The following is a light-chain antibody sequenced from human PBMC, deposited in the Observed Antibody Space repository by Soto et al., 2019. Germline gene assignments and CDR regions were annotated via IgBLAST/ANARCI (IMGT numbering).Light chain of an antibody. CDR2: DNN. CDR1: SSNIGDNY. J-gene: IGLJ2*01. CDR3: GTWDSSLSVVV. Sequence: QSVLTQPPSVSAAPGQKVTISCSGSSSNIGDNYVSWYQQFPGTAPKLLIYDNNERPSGIPDRFSGSKSGTSATLGITGLQTGDEADYCCGTWDSSLSVVVFGGGTKLTVL. V-gene: IGLV1-51*01.